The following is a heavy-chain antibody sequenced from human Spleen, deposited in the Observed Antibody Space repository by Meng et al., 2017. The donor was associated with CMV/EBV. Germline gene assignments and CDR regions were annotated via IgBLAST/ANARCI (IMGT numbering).Heavy chain of an antibody. V-gene: IGHV4-39*07. CDR1: GGSTSSSTYY. CDR3: ARLRGYSDDLTIYYYYGMDV. D-gene: IGHD5-18*01. CDR2: IYYRGNT. J-gene: IGHJ6*02. Sequence: SETLSLTCTVSGGSTSSSTYYWGWIRQPPGKGLEWIGSIYYRGNTYYNPSLKARVTMSIDTSKNQFSLGLSSVTAADTAVYYCARLRGYSDDLTIYYYYGMDVWGQGTTVTVSS.